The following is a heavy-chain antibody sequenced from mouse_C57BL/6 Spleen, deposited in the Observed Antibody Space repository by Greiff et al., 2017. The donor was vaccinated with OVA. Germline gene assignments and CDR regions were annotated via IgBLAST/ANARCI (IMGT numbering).Heavy chain of an antibody. Sequence: QVQLKQSGAELVRPGASVKLSCKASGYTFTDYYINWVKQRPGQGLEWIARIYPGSGNTYYNEKFKGKATLTAEKSSSTAYMQLSSLTSEDSAVYYCARDDYGTRYYFDYWGQGTTLTVSS. D-gene: IGHD2-4*01. J-gene: IGHJ2*01. CDR2: IYPGSGNT. V-gene: IGHV1-76*01. CDR1: GYTFTDYY. CDR3: ARDDYGTRYYFDY.